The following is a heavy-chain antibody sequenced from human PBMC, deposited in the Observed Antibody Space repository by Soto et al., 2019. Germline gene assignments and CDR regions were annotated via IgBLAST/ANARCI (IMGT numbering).Heavy chain of an antibody. CDR3: AKDRVGGTFYTPLGF. J-gene: IGHJ4*02. D-gene: IGHD1-7*01. CDR2: ITYDGSNK. CDR1: GFNFDNYG. Sequence: QVQLVESGGGVVQPGGSLRLSCQASGFNFDNYGMHWVRQAPGKGLEWVAVITYDGSNKYYADSVNGRFTISRDNSKNSLSQHLNTLKPEDTAVYHCAKDRVGGTFYTPLGFWGQGTLVTVSS. V-gene: IGHV3-30*18.